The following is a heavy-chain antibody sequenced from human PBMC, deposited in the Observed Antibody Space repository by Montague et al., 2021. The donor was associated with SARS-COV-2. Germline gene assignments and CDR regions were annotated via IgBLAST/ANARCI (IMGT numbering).Heavy chain of an antibody. V-gene: IGHV3-20*04. J-gene: IGHJ4*02. Sequence: SLRLSCAASGFTFGDYGMSWVRQAPGKGLEWVSGINWSGGSTGYADSVKGRFTISRDNAKNSLYLQMNSLRAEDTAVYYCAKAPTMVRGVYFDYWGQGTLVTVSS. CDR1: GFTFGDYG. CDR3: AKAPTMVRGVYFDY. CDR2: INWSGGST. D-gene: IGHD3-10*01.